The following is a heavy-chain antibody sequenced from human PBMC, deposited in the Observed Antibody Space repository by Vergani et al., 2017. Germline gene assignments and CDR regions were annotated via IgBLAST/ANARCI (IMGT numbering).Heavy chain of an antibody. J-gene: IGHJ4*02. V-gene: IGHV1-69*01. CDR1: GGTFSSYA. Sequence: QVQLVQSGAEVKKPGSSVKVSCKASGGTFSSYAISWVRQAPGQGLEWMGGIIPIFGTANYEQKFQGRVTIRADETTSTAYMELSSLRSEDAGVYYCAREENYWDSSDCGPGGSFGWGPGTLGTVSS. CDR2: IIPIFGTA. CDR3: AREENYWDSSDCGPGGSFG. D-gene: IGHD1-7*01.